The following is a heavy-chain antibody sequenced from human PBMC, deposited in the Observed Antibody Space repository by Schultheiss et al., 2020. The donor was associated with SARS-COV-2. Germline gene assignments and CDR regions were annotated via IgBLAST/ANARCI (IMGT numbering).Heavy chain of an antibody. CDR1: GFTFSSYS. CDR2: ISSSSHI. D-gene: IGHD3-22*01. Sequence: GGSLRLSCAASGFTFSSYSMNWVRQAPGKGLEWVSSISSSSHIYYADSVKGRFTISRDNAKNSLYLQMNSLRAEDTAVYYCARDWGRRLLLRSYYYYGMDVWGQGTTVTVSS. J-gene: IGHJ6*02. V-gene: IGHV3-21*01. CDR3: ARDWGRRLLLRSYYYYGMDV.